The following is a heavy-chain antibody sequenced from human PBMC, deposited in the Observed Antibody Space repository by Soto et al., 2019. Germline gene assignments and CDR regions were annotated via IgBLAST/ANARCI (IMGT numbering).Heavy chain of an antibody. CDR1: GGSISSYY. CDR2: IYYSGST. J-gene: IGHJ6*02. Sequence: SETLSLTCTVSGGSISSYYWSWIRQPPGKGLEWIGYIYYSGSTNYNPSLKSRVTISVDTSKNQFSLKLSSVTAADTAVYYCARYTAMAKPAYYYYGMDVWGQGTTVT. CDR3: ARYTAMAKPAYYYYGMDV. V-gene: IGHV4-59*01. D-gene: IGHD5-18*01.